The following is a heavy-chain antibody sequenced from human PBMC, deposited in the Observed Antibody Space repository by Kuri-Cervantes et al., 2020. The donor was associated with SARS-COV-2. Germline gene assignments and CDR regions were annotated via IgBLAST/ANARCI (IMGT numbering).Heavy chain of an antibody. CDR1: GYTFTGYY. CDR3: ARVPRGGYSSGWYNYYFDY. CDR2: INPNSGGT. J-gene: IGHJ4*02. D-gene: IGHD6-19*01. Sequence: ASVKVSCKASGYTFTGYYMHWVRQAPGQGLEWMGWINPNSGGTNYAQRFQGRVTMTRDTSISTAYMEPSRLRSDDTAVYYCARVPRGGYSSGWYNYYFDYWGQGTLVTVSS. V-gene: IGHV1-2*02.